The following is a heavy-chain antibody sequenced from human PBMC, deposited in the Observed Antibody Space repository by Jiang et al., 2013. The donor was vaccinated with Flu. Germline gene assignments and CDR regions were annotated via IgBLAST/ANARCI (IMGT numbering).Heavy chain of an antibody. Sequence: KTSGYSFTNYEVHWVRQAPRTRTGVDGINQXFCGSTDFAQRYQGRVTVTRDTATTTVYMQLSSLTSEDTAVYYCARIRSCGGDCYYFDYWGQGTPGHRLL. J-gene: IGHJ4*02. V-gene: IGHV1-46*01. D-gene: IGHD2-21*02. CDR1: GYSFTNYE. CDR3: ARIRSCGGDCYYFDY. CDR2: QXFCGST.